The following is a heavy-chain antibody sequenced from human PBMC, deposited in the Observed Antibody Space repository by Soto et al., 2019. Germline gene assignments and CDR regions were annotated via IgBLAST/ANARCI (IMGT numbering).Heavy chain of an antibody. Sequence: SGWSLRLSCAASGFTFSSYAMSWVRQAPGKGLEWVSAISGSGGSTYYADSVKGRFTISRDNSKNTLYLQMNSLRAEDTAVYYCAKDMGGLRPFQHWGQGTLVTVSS. V-gene: IGHV3-23*01. CDR1: GFTFSSYA. J-gene: IGHJ1*01. D-gene: IGHD2-15*01. CDR3: AKDMGGLRPFQH. CDR2: ISGSGGST.